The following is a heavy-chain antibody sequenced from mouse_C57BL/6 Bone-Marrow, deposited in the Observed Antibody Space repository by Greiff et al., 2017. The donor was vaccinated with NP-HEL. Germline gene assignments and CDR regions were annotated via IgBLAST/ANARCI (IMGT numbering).Heavy chain of an antibody. CDR3: ARSYDYDGGAWFAY. D-gene: IGHD2-4*01. Sequence: QVQLKVSGPGILQSSQTLSLTCSFSGFSLSTSGMGVSWIRQPSGKGLEWLAHIYWDDDKRYNPSLKSRLTISKDTSRNQVFLKITSVDTADTATYYCARSYDYDGGAWFAYWGQGTLVTVSA. CDR2: IYWDDDK. CDR1: GFSLSTSGMG. J-gene: IGHJ3*01. V-gene: IGHV8-12*01.